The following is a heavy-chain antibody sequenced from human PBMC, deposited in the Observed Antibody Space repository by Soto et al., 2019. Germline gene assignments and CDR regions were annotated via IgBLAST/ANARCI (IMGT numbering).Heavy chain of an antibody. J-gene: IGHJ4*02. Sequence: SETLSLTCAVSGYSISLGYYWGWIRQSPGKGLEWIGSVYYRGRSYSKSSVKSRVTISVDTSKNQFSLNLNSVTASDTAVYFCVSQRTSVLTQAYFDYWGPGALVTVSS. CDR3: VSQRTSVLTQAYFDY. CDR2: VYYRGRS. D-gene: IGHD2-8*01. V-gene: IGHV4-38-2*01. CDR1: GYSISLGYY.